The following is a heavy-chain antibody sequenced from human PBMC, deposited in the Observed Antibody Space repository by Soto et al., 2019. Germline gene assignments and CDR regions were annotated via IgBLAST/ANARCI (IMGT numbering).Heavy chain of an antibody. CDR3: ARTSTVTTRLLGAFDI. CDR1: GGSISSGGYY. V-gene: IGHV4-31*03. CDR2: IYYSGST. D-gene: IGHD4-4*01. J-gene: IGHJ3*02. Sequence: SETLSLTCTVSGGSISSGGYYWSWIRQHPGKGLEWIGYIYYSGSTYYNPSLKSRVTISVDTSKNQFSLKLSSVTAADTAVYYCARTSTVTTRLLGAFDIWGQGTMVT.